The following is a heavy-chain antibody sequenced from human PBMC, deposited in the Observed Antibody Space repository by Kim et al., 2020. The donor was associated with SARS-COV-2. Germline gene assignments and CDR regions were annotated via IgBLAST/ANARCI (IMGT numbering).Heavy chain of an antibody. D-gene: IGHD3-10*01. V-gene: IGHV4-59*13. CDR2: IYYSGST. CDR3: AGHYYGSGSYYTGGYYFDY. J-gene: IGHJ4*02. Sequence: SETLSLTCTVSGGSISSYYWSWIRQPPGKGLEWIGYIYYSGSTNYNPSLKSRVTISVDTSKNQFSLKLSSVTAADTAVYYCAGHYYGSGSYYTGGYYFDYWGQGTLVTVSS. CDR1: GGSISSYY.